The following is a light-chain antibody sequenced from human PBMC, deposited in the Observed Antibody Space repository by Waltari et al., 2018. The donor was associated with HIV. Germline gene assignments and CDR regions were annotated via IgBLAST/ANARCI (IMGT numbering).Light chain of an antibody. Sequence: EIVLTQSPATLSLSTGERATLPCRASQSVSSYLAWYQQKPGQAPRLLIYDASNRATGIPARFSGSGSGTDFTLIISSLEPEDFAVYYCQQRSNWRGFTFGPGTKVDIK. V-gene: IGKV3-11*01. CDR3: QQRSNWRGFT. CDR1: QSVSSY. CDR2: DAS. J-gene: IGKJ3*01.